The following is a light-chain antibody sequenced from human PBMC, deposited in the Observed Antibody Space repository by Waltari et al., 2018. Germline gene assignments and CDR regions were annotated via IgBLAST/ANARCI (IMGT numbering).Light chain of an antibody. V-gene: IGLV3-19*01. CDR1: SLRRYY. J-gene: IGLJ3*02. Sequence: SSELTQDPAVSVALGQTVRITCQGDSLRRYYASLYQQKPGQAPVLVIYGKNNRPSGIPDRFSGSSSGNTASLTITGAQAEDEADYYCNSRDSSGNLWVFGGGTKLTVL. CDR2: GKN. CDR3: NSRDSSGNLWV.